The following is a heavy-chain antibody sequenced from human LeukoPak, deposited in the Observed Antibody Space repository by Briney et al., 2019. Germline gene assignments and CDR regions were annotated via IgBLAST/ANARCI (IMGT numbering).Heavy chain of an antibody. J-gene: IGHJ3*02. Sequence: GGPLRLSCAASGFTFSSYAMHWVRQAPGKGLEWVAVISYDGSNKYYADSVKGRFTISRDNSKNTLYLQMNSLRAEDTAVYYCAREAAASHDAFDIWGQGTMVTVSS. V-gene: IGHV3-30*04. CDR2: ISYDGSNK. CDR1: GFTFSSYA. CDR3: AREAAASHDAFDI. D-gene: IGHD6-13*01.